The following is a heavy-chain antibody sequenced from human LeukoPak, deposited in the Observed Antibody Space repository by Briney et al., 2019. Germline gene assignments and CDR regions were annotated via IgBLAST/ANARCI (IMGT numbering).Heavy chain of an antibody. CDR2: ISSNGGST. CDR3: ARVGGGV. D-gene: IGHD3-16*01. J-gene: IGHJ6*02. V-gene: IGHV3-64*01. CDR1: GFTFSTYA. Sequence: GGSLRLSCAASGFTFSTYAMHWVRQAPGKGLEYGSAISSNGGSTYYANSVKGRFTISRDNSKNTLYLQMGSLRAEDMAVYYCARVGGGVWGQGTTVTVSS.